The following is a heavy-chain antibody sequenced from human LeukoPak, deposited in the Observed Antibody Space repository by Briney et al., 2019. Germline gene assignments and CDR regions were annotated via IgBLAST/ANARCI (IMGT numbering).Heavy chain of an antibody. V-gene: IGHV3-21*04. J-gene: IGHJ4*02. CDR1: GFTFSSYS. Sequence: GGSLRLSCAASGFTFSSYSMNWVRQAPGKGLEWVSSIRSSSSYIYYADSVKGRFTISRDNAKNSLYLQMNSLRSEDTAVYYCARDTRTYYYDSSGYYSVWGQGTLVTVSS. D-gene: IGHD3-22*01. CDR3: ARDTRTYYYDSSGYYSV. CDR2: IRSSSSYI.